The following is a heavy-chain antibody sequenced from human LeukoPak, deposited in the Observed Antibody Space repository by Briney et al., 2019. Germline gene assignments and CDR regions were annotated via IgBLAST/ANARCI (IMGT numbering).Heavy chain of an antibody. CDR3: ARDCIRYCDWLFEAFDI. D-gene: IGHD3-9*01. CDR1: GYTFTGYY. Sequence: ASVKVSCKASGYTFTGYYMHWVRQAPGQGLEWMGWINPNSGGTNYAQKFQGRVTMTRDTSISTAYMELSRLRSDDTAVYYCARDCIRYCDWLFEAFDIWGQGTMVTVSS. J-gene: IGHJ3*02. V-gene: IGHV1-2*02. CDR2: INPNSGGT.